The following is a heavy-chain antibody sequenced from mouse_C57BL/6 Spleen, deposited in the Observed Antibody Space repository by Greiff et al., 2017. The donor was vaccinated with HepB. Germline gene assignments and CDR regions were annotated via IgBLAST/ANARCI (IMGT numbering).Heavy chain of an antibody. CDR3: ARKLTLAGAMDY. Sequence: QVHVKQPGTELVKPGASVKLSCKASGYTFTSYWMHWVKQRPGQGLEWIGNINPSNGGTNYNEKFKSKATLTVDKSSSTAYMQLSSLTSEDSAVYYCARKLTLAGAMDYWGQGTSVTVSS. CDR2: INPSNGGT. V-gene: IGHV1-53*01. CDR1: GYTFTSYW. J-gene: IGHJ4*01.